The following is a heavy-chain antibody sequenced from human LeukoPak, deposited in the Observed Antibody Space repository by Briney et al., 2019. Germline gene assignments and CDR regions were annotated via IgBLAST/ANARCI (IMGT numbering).Heavy chain of an antibody. CDR3: ARAGNSYGPAWFFDY. CDR2: IYYSGST. Sequence: SETLSLTCTVSGGSISSSSYYWGWIRQPPGKGLEWIGSIYYSGSTYYNPSLKSRVTISVDTSKNQFSLKLSSVTAADTAVYYCARAGNSYGPAWFFDYWGQGTLVTVSS. V-gene: IGHV4-39*07. CDR1: GGSISSSSYY. D-gene: IGHD5-18*01. J-gene: IGHJ4*02.